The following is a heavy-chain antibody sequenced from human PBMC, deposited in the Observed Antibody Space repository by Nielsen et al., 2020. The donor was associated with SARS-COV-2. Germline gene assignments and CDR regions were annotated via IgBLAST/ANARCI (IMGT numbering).Heavy chain of an antibody. CDR2: IDHSGTA. CDR1: GGSFSGYC. J-gene: IGHJ3*01. V-gene: IGHV4-34*01. D-gene: IGHD3-9*01. CDR3: ARAPDVDVLTGDYPDGFDV. Sequence: SETLSLTCAAYGGSFSGYCWSWIRQLPGKGLEWIGEIDHSGTATLNPSLKGRVTVSVNPSKNQFSLKMTSMTAADTAVYFCARAPDVDVLTGDYPDGFDVWGQGTGVTVSS.